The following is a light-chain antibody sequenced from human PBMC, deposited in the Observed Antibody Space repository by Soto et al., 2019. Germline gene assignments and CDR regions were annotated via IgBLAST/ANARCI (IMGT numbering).Light chain of an antibody. V-gene: IGKV3-20*01. J-gene: IGKJ2*03. CDR2: GAS. CDR1: QSLSSSY. Sequence: EIVLTQSPGSLSLSPGERATLSCRASQSLSSSYLAWYQQKFGQAPRLLIYGASSRATGIPDRFSGSGSGTHFTLTISRLEPEDSAVYYCQQCASSPFSFGQGTKLEIK. CDR3: QQCASSPFS.